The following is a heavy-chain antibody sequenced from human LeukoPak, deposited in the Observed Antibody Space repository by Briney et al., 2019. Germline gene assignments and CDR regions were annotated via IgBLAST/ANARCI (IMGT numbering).Heavy chain of an antibody. J-gene: IGHJ4*02. D-gene: IGHD6-13*01. Sequence: SQTLSLTCTVSGGSISSGSYYWSWIRQPAGKGLEWIGRIYTSGSTIYNPSLKSRVTISVDTSKNQFSLKLSSVTAAGTAVYYCARERAYSSSWYVSDYWGQGTLVTVSS. CDR1: GGSISSGSYY. V-gene: IGHV4-61*02. CDR3: ARERAYSSSWYVSDY. CDR2: IYTSGST.